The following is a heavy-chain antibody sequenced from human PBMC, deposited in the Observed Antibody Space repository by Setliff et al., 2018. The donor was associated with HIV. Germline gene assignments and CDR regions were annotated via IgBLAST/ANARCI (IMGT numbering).Heavy chain of an antibody. CDR3: ARSVFYGVAATHFDF. V-gene: IGHV4-31*02. CDR1: GDSISSGDHY. J-gene: IGHJ4*02. Sequence: PSETLSLTCTVSGDSISSGDHYWTWIRQHPGEGLEWIGYIYHTGRTYYNPSVNSRIIMSVDTSKNQFSLNLTSVTAADTAVYYCARSVFYGVAATHFDFWGPGALVTVS. CDR2: IYHTGRT. D-gene: IGHD2-15*01.